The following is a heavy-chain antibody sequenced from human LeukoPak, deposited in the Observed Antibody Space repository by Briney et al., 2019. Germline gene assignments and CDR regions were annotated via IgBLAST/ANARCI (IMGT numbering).Heavy chain of an antibody. J-gene: IGHJ6*02. Sequence: SVKVSCKASGGTFSNNTLHWVRQAPGQGXXXXXXXXXXLGVTNXAXXLQGRVTISADTSTGTGFLELSSLRSEDTAIYYCARSPVGVEGHYYAYYGMDVWGQGTTVTVSS. V-gene: IGHV1-69*02. CDR3: ARSPVGVEGHYYAYYGMDV. CDR2: XXXXLGVT. CDR1: GGTFSNNT. D-gene: IGHD1-26*01.